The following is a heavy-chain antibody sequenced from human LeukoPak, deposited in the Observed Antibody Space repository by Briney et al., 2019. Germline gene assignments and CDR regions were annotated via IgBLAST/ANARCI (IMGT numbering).Heavy chain of an antibody. V-gene: IGHV3-7*03. D-gene: IGHD2-21*01. CDR2: IKQDGSEK. Sequence: PGGSLRLSCAASGLTFSSYWMSWVRQAPGKGLERVANIKQDGSEKYYVDSVKGRFTISRDNAKNSLYLQMNSLRVEDAGVYYCAKAPVTSCRGAFCYPFDYWGHGTLVTVSS. CDR3: AKAPVTSCRGAFCYPFDY. J-gene: IGHJ4*01. CDR1: GLTFSSYW.